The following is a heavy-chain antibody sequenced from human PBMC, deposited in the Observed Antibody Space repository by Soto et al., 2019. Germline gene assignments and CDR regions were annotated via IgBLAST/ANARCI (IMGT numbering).Heavy chain of an antibody. V-gene: IGHV1-18*01. CDR1: GYTFTSYG. CDR2: ISAYNGNT. Sequence: ASVKVSCKASGYTFTSYGISWVRQAPGQGLEWMGWISAYNGNTNYAQKLQGRVTMTTDTSTSTAYMELRSLRSDDTAVYYCAFSDCIAAAAHFSFASGGRGPLVTVS. CDR3: AFSDCIAAAAHFSFAS. D-gene: IGHD6-13*01. J-gene: IGHJ4*02.